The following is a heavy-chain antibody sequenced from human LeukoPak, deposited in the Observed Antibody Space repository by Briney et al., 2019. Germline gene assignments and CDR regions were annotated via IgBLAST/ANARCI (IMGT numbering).Heavy chain of an antibody. V-gene: IGHV3-30*02. CDR1: GFTFSSYG. D-gene: IGHD6-19*01. CDR3: AKDQRVNGGLEPPFDI. Sequence: TGGSLRLSCAASGFTFSSYGMHWVRQAPGKGLEWVAFIRYDGSNKYYADSVKGRFTISRDNSKNTLYLQMNSLRAEDTAVYYCAKDQRVNGGLEPPFDIWGQGTMVTVSS. J-gene: IGHJ3*02. CDR2: IRYDGSNK.